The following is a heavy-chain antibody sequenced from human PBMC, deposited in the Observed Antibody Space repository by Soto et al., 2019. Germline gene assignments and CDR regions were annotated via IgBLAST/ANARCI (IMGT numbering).Heavy chain of an antibody. Sequence: EVQLEESGGGLVQPGESLRLSWEASGFDLRDYEMNWVRQAPGQGLEWVSHISSRGTIKAFADSLKGRFTISRDNARNSVDLGMNSLRVDVTAVYYCVRRIWDAMVVVSATRGVFDIWGQGTMVTVSS. CDR1: GFDLRDYE. V-gene: IGHV3-48*03. CDR3: VRRIWDAMVVVSATRGVFDI. CDR2: ISSRGTIK. J-gene: IGHJ3*02. D-gene: IGHD2-15*01.